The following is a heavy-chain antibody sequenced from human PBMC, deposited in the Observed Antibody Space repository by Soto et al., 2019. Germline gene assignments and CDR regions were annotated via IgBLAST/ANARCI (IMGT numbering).Heavy chain of an antibody. D-gene: IGHD6-13*01. Sequence: EVQLVESGGGLIQPGGSLRLSCAASGFTFSSYDMHWVRQAPGKGLEWVSAIGTAGDTYYPGSVKGRFTISRENAKNSLYLQMNSLRAGDTALYYCARGWLATGGSLSYMDVWGKGTTGTVSS. J-gene: IGHJ6*03. CDR2: IGTAGDT. V-gene: IGHV3-13*01. CDR1: GFTFSSYD. CDR3: ARGWLATGGSLSYMDV.